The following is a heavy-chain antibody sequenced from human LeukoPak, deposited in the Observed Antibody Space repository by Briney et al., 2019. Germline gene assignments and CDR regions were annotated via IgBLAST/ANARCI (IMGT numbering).Heavy chain of an antibody. D-gene: IGHD2-2*01. Sequence: SETLSLTCTVSGGSISSYHWGWIRQPPGKGLEWIGEINHSGSTNYNPSLKSRVTISVDTSKNQYSLKLSSVTAADTAVYYCARGFSCSSTSCQRDDAFDIWGQGTMVTVSS. CDR2: INHSGST. CDR1: GGSISSYH. V-gene: IGHV4-34*01. CDR3: ARGFSCSSTSCQRDDAFDI. J-gene: IGHJ3*02.